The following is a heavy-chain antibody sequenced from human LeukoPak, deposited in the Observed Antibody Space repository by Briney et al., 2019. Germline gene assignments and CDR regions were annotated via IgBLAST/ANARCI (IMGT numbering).Heavy chain of an antibody. V-gene: IGHV3-23*01. CDR1: GFTFSSYA. J-gene: IGHJ4*02. CDR2: ISGSAGST. Sequence: AGGSLRLSCAASGFTFSSYAMNWVRQTPGKGLEWVSTISGSAGSTYYADSVGGRFTVSRDNSKSTLYLQMNSLRAEDTAQYYCAKDGRTPGDGAGPDSWGQGTLVTVSS. CDR3: AKDGRTPGDGAGPDS. D-gene: IGHD3-10*01.